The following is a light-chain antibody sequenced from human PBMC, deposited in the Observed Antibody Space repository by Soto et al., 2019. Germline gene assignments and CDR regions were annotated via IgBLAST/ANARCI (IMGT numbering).Light chain of an antibody. V-gene: IGKV1-6*01. J-gene: IGKJ2*01. Sequence: AIQMTQSPSSLSASVGDRVTITCRASQDIRNNLGWYQQKPGKAPKLLIYAASSLQSGVPSRFSGSGSGTDFTLTISSLQPEDFATYYCLHDFNYPRTFGQGTKLEIK. CDR2: AAS. CDR3: LHDFNYPRT. CDR1: QDIRNN.